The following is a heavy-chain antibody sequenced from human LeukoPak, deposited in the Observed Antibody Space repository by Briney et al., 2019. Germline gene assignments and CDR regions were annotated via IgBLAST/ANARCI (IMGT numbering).Heavy chain of an antibody. Sequence: ASVKVSCKASGYTFTSYGISWVRQAPGQGLEWMGWISAYNGNTNYAQKLQGRVTMTTDTSTSTAYMELRSLRSDDTAVYYCARVGVLRDILTGYCYYFDYWGQGTLVTVSS. V-gene: IGHV1-18*01. CDR2: ISAYNGNT. CDR1: GYTFTSYG. J-gene: IGHJ4*02. CDR3: ARVGVLRDILTGYCYYFDY. D-gene: IGHD3-9*01.